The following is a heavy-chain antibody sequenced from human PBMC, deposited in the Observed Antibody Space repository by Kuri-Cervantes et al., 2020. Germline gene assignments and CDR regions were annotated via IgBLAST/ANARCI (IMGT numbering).Heavy chain of an antibody. Sequence: GSLRLSCAVYGGSFSDYYWTWIRQPPGKGLEWIGEINHSGSSNYNPSLKSRVTISVDTSKNQFSLKLSSVTAADTAVYYCARLSPSDYFDYWGQGTLVTVSS. J-gene: IGHJ4*02. CDR1: GGSFSDYY. V-gene: IGHV4-34*01. CDR3: ARLSPSDYFDY. CDR2: INHSGSS.